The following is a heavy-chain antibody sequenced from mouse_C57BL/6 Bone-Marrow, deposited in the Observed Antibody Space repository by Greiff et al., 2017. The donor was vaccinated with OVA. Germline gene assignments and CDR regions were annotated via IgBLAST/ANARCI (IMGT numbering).Heavy chain of an antibody. CDR2: ISDGGRYT. Sequence: EVHLVESGGGLVKPGGSLKLSCAASGFTFSSYAMSWVRQTPETRLEWVATISDGGRYTYYPDNVKGRVTISRDNAKNKLYLQMSHLKSEDPAMYYCARVGTLLLQSGAWFAYWGQGTLVTVSA. CDR3: ARVGTLLLQSGAWFAY. V-gene: IGHV5-4*01. J-gene: IGHJ3*01. D-gene: IGHD1-1*01. CDR1: GFTFSSYA.